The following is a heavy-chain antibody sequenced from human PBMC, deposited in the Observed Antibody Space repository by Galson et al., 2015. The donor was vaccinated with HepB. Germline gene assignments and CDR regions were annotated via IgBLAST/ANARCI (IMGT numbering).Heavy chain of an antibody. CDR1: GFTLSSYA. J-gene: IGHJ4*02. CDR2: ISNDGSDK. CDR3: ARDGQGRDSSGYSFDY. D-gene: IGHD3-22*01. Sequence: SLRLSCAASGFTLSSYAMHWVRQAPGKGLEWVAVISNDGSDKYYADSVKGRFTISRDNSKNTLYLQIHSLRADDTAVYYCARDGQGRDSSGYSFDYWGQGTLVTVSS. V-gene: IGHV3-30*04.